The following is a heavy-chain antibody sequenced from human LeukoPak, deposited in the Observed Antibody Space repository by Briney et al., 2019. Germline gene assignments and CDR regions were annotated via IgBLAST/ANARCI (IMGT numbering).Heavy chain of an antibody. CDR3: ARDFNWAIDY. Sequence: ASVKVSCKASGYTFTSYDINWVRQATGQGLEWMGWMNPNSGNTGYAQKFQGRLTMASNTSTSTVYMDLTSLRSEDTAFYYCARDFNWAIDYWGQGTLITVSS. CDR1: GYTFTSYD. D-gene: IGHD3-16*01. J-gene: IGHJ4*02. CDR2: MNPNSGNT. V-gene: IGHV1-8*01.